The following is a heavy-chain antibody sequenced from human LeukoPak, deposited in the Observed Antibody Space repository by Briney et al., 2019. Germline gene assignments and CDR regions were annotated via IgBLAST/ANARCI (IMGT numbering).Heavy chain of an antibody. CDR2: INPNSGGT. Sequence: GSVKVSCKASGYTFTGYYMHWVRQAPGQGLEWMGWINPNSGGTNYAQKFQGRVTMTRDTSISTAYMELSRLRSDDTAVYYCARDMTRWAPLYYYGSGSREQHFDYWGQGTLVTVSS. CDR3: ARDMTRWAPLYYYGSGSREQHFDY. CDR1: GYTFTGYY. J-gene: IGHJ4*02. D-gene: IGHD3-10*01. V-gene: IGHV1-2*02.